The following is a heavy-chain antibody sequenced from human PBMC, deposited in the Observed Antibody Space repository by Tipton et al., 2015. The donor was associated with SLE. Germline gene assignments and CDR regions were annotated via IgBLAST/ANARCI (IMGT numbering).Heavy chain of an antibody. CDR3: ARTMGAPGFDY. CDR1: GDSISSGDYY. D-gene: IGHD1-26*01. V-gene: IGHV4-30-4*08. J-gene: IGHJ4*02. Sequence: TLSLTCTVSGDSISSGDYYWSWIRQPPGKGLEWIGYIYYSGSTYYNPSLKSRVTISVDTSKNHFSLKLSSVTAADTAVYYCARTMGAPGFDYWGQGTLVTVSS. CDR2: IYYSGST.